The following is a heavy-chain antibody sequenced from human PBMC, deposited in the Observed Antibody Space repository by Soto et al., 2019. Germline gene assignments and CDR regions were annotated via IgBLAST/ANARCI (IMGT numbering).Heavy chain of an antibody. J-gene: IGHJ4*02. CDR3: AKVAAYCSSTSCYLDY. D-gene: IGHD2-2*01. CDR1: GFTFSSYA. CDR2: ISGSGGST. V-gene: IGHV3-23*01. Sequence: TGGSLRLSCAASGFTFSSYAMSWVRQAPGKGPEWVSAISGSGGSTYYADSVKDRFTIYRDNSKNTLYLQMNSLRAEDTAVYYCAKVAAYCSSTSCYLDYWGQGTLVTVSS.